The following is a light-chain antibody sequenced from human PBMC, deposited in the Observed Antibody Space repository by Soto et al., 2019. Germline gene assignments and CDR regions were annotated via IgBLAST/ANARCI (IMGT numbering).Light chain of an antibody. CDR2: AAS. Sequence: DIQMTQSPSSLSASVGDRVTITCRASQSISSYLNWYQQKPGKAPKLLIYAASSLQSGVPSRFSGSGSGTAFTLTISRLQTEDLATYYGQPSYSTRLRFGQGTKVDIK. V-gene: IGKV1-39*01. CDR3: QPSYSTRLR. J-gene: IGKJ1*01. CDR1: QSISSY.